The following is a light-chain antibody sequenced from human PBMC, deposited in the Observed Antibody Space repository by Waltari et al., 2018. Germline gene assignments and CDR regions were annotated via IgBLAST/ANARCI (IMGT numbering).Light chain of an antibody. Sequence: QSALTQPASVSGSPGQSIIISCTGTSGDIGGYAYVSWYQQHPGNAPKLWIYDVSNRPSGVSVRFSGTKSGNTASPTISGLQAEDEADYSFCTYPNNLTAVYGGGTK. J-gene: IGLJ3*02. CDR1: SGDIGGYAY. CDR3: CTYPNNLTAV. CDR2: DVS. V-gene: IGLV2-14*03.